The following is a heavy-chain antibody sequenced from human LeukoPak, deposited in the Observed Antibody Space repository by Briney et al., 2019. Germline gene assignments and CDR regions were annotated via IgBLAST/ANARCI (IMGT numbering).Heavy chain of an antibody. V-gene: IGHV1-69*04. D-gene: IGHD3-3*01. J-gene: IGHJ5*02. Sequence: SVKVSCKASGGTFSSYAISWVRQTPGQGLEWMGRIIPILGIANYAQKFQGRVTITADKSTSTAYMELSSLRSEDTAVYYCARDSDYDFWNPYDWFDPWGQGTLVTVSS. CDR3: ARDSDYDFWNPYDWFDP. CDR2: IIPILGIA. CDR1: GGTFSSYA.